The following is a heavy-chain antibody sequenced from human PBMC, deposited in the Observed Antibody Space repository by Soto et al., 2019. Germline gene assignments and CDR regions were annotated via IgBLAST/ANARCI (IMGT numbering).Heavy chain of an antibody. CDR2: IYYSGST. CDR3: ARVPLAGAFWFDP. CDR1: GGSIISYY. V-gene: IGHV4-59*01. Sequence: PSETLDLPCTVSGGSIISYYWSWIRKPPGKGLEWIGYIYYSGSTNYNPSLKSRVTISVDTSKNQFSLKLSSVTAADTAVYYCARVPLAGAFWFDPWGQGTLVTVSS. J-gene: IGHJ5*02. D-gene: IGHD6-19*01.